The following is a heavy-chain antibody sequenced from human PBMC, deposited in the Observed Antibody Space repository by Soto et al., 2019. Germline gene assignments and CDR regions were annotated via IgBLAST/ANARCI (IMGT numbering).Heavy chain of an antibody. CDR3: ARHALGALGEANWFDP. V-gene: IGHV3-23*01. J-gene: IGHJ5*02. D-gene: IGHD1-26*01. Sequence: SGGSPRLSCAAPGFTFFNYSIIWVPQTPGGGLEWVSGISGNGVTTDYADSVKGRFTISRDNSKNTLYLQMNSLRAEDTALYYCARHALGALGEANWFDPWGQGTLVTVSS. CDR2: ISGNGVTT. CDR1: GFTFFNYS.